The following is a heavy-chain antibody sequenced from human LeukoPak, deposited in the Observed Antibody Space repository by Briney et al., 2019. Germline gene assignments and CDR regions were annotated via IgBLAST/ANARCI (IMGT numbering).Heavy chain of an antibody. Sequence: ASVKGSCKASGYTFTGYYMHWVRQAPGQGLEWMGWINPNSGGTNYAQKFQGRVTMTRDTSISTAYMELSRLRSDDTAVYYCARDLGWFGNFDYWGQGTLVTVSS. V-gene: IGHV1-2*02. CDR2: INPNSGGT. CDR3: ARDLGWFGNFDY. D-gene: IGHD3-10*01. CDR1: GYTFTGYY. J-gene: IGHJ4*02.